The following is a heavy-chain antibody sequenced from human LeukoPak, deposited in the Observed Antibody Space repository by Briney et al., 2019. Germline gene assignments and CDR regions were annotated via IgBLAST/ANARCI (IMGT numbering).Heavy chain of an antibody. Sequence: SETLSLTCTVSGGSISSGGYYWSWIRQPPGKGLEWIGYIYYSGSTNYNPSLKSRVTISVDTSKNQFSLKLSSVTAADTAVYYCARVRDGYNYAILFDYWGQGTLVTVSS. D-gene: IGHD5-24*01. CDR3: ARVRDGYNYAILFDY. CDR2: IYYSGST. CDR1: GGSISSGGYY. V-gene: IGHV4-61*08. J-gene: IGHJ4*02.